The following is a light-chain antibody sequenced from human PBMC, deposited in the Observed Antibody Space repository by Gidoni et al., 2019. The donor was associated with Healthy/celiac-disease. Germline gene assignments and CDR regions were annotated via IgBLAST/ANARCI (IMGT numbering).Light chain of an antibody. CDR3: QSYDSSLSGYVV. CDR2: GNS. J-gene: IGLJ2*01. V-gene: IGLV1-40*01. CDR1: SSNIGAVYD. Sequence: QPVFTQPPSVSAAPAHGAPISCTGSSSNIGAVYDVHWYQQLPGTAPKLLIYGNSNRPSGVPDRFSGSKSGTSASLAITGLQAEDEADYYCQSYDSSLSGYVVFGGGTKLTVL.